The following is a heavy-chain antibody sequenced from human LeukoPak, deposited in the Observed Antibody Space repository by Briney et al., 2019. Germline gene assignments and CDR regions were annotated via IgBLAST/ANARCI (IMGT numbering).Heavy chain of an antibody. CDR2: IRSKANSYAT. D-gene: IGHD3-22*01. J-gene: IGHJ5*02. Sequence: GGSLRLSCAASGFTFSGSAMHWVRQASGKGLEWVGRIRSKANSYATAYAASVKGGFTISRDDSKNTAYLQMNSLKTEDTAVYYCTTSYDSSGYYGPNWFDPWGQGTLVTVSS. CDR1: GFTFSGSA. CDR3: TTSYDSSGYYGPNWFDP. V-gene: IGHV3-73*01.